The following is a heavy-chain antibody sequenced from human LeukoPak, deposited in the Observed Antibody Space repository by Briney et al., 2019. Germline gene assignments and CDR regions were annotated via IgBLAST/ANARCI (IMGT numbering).Heavy chain of an antibody. D-gene: IGHD4-17*01. CDR3: ARDTYADYVWDAFDI. V-gene: IGHV3-48*01. Sequence: GGSLRLSCAASGFTFSSYSMNWVRQAPGKGLEWLSYIDSSSSPKYYADSAKGRFTISRDNAKNSLYLQMNSLRAEDTAVYYCARDTYADYVWDAFDIWGQGTMVTVSS. CDR2: IDSSSSPK. CDR1: GFTFSSYS. J-gene: IGHJ3*02.